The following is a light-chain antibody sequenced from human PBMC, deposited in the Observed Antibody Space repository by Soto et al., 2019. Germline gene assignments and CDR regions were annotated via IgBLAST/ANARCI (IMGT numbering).Light chain of an antibody. CDR3: QQYNNWPRT. Sequence: EIVMTQSPATLSVSPGERATLSCRASQSVSSNLAWYLQKPGQAARLLIYGASTRATAIPARFSGSGSGTEFTLTISSLQSEDFAIYYCQQYNNWPRTFGQGTKVDIK. J-gene: IGKJ1*01. V-gene: IGKV3-15*01. CDR1: QSVSSN. CDR2: GAS.